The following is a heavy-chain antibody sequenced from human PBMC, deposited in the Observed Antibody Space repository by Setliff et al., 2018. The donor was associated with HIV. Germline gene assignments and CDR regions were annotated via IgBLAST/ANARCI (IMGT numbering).Heavy chain of an antibody. CDR2: IYTSGGP. J-gene: IGHJ4*02. D-gene: IGHD5-12*01. CDR3: ARSQRGYSGRYSFEY. V-gene: IGHV4-4*09. CDR1: GGAISSYY. Sequence: SETLSLTCTVSGGAISSYYWSWIRQTPEKGLEWIGYIYTSGGPNYNPSLKSRVTISLDTPRSHFSLKLSSVTAADTAVYYCARSQRGYSGRYSFEYWGQGRRVTVSS.